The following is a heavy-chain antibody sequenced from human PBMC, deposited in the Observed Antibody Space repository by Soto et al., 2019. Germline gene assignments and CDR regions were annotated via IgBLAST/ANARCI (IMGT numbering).Heavy chain of an antibody. CDR2: IYYRGRT. J-gene: IGHJ5*02. CDR1: GGSISTYY. V-gene: IGHV4-59*01. D-gene: IGHD5-12*01. Sequence: QLQLQESGPGLVKPSETLSLTCTVSGGSISTYYWNSIRQPPGKGLELIGDIYYRGRTNYNPSLKSRVAISVDMSKNLFSLNLSSVTPADTAVYYCARGRGYSGQRRGWFDPWGQGTLVTVSS. CDR3: ARGRGYSGQRRGWFDP.